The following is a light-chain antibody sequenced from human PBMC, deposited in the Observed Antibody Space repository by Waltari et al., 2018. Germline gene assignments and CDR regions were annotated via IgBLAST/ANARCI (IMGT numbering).Light chain of an antibody. CDR1: SLRTHY. CDR3: SSRDSSASHVL. Sequence: SSDLTQDPAVSVALGQTVRITCRGASLRTHYASWYQQKSGQAPILVLFGKNKRPSGIPDRFSGYNSETTTSLTITGAQAEDEADYYCSSRDSSASHVLFAGGTKLTVL. CDR2: GKN. V-gene: IGLV3-19*01. J-gene: IGLJ2*01.